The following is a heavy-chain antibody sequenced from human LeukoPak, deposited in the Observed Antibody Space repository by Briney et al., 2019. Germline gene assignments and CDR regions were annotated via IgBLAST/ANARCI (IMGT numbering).Heavy chain of an antibody. J-gene: IGHJ4*02. Sequence: GGAVTLSCAASGFTFSSYSMNWVRQAPGKGLEWASSISSSSSYIYYADSVKGRFTISRDNAKNSLYLQMNSLRAEDTAVYYCARVEAGFTSCSDYWGQGTLVTVSS. CDR1: GFTFSSYS. CDR2: ISSSSSYI. D-gene: IGHD2-2*01. CDR3: ARVEAGFTSCSDY. V-gene: IGHV3-21*01.